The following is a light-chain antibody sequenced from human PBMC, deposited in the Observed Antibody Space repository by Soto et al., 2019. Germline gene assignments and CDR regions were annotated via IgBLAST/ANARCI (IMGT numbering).Light chain of an antibody. J-gene: IGKJ1*01. CDR1: QSVSGSY. CDR3: QQYGSSRWT. Sequence: EIVLTQSPGTVSLSPGEGATLSCRASQSVSGSYLAWFQQKPGQAPRLLIYGASSRATGIPDRFSGSGSGTDFTLTISRLEPEDFAVYYCQQYGSSRWTFGQGTKVDIK. CDR2: GAS. V-gene: IGKV3-20*01.